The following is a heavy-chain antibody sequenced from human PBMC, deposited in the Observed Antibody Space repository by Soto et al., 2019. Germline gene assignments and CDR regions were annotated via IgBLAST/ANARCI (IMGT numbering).Heavy chain of an antibody. V-gene: IGHV1-18*01. Sequence: ASVKVSCKASGYTFTSYGISWVRQAPGQGLEWMGWISAYNCNTNYAQKLQGRVTMTTDTSTSTAYMELRSLRSDDTAVFYCAREEGWSGPLYYYYGMDVWGQGTTVTVSS. J-gene: IGHJ6*02. CDR1: GYTFTSYG. CDR3: AREEGWSGPLYYYYGMDV. D-gene: IGHD3-3*01. CDR2: ISAYNCNT.